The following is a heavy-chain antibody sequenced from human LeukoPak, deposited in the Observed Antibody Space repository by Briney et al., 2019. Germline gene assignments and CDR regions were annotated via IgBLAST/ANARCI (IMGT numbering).Heavy chain of an antibody. J-gene: IGHJ4*02. CDR2: ISSSSNYI. CDR3: ARSPAAEPNYYDSSAYFDF. D-gene: IGHD3-22*01. V-gene: IGHV3-21*01. CDR1: GFTFSDYV. Sequence: GGSLRLSCAASGFTFSDYVMNWVRQAPGKGLEWVSSISSSSNYIYYADSMKGRFTISRDNAKNSLYLQMNSLRVEDTAVYYCARSPAAEPNYYDSSAYFDFWGQGTLVTVSS.